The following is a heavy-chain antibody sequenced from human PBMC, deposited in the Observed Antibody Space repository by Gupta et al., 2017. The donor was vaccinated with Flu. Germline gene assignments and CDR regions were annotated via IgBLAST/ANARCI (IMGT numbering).Heavy chain of an antibody. CDR1: GFPFTSSW. D-gene: IGHD5-12*01. CDR2: INPDGSVK. V-gene: IGHV3-7*01. Sequence: EVRLGGSGGGWGQPGGPLSLPGAAPGFPFTSSWMTWVRQAPGKGLEWVANINPDGSVKSCVDSVKGRFTISRDNAKNSLYLHMNSLRAEDTAVYFCARDWAYIALDYWGQGTLVTVSS. J-gene: IGHJ4*02. CDR3: ARDWAYIALDY.